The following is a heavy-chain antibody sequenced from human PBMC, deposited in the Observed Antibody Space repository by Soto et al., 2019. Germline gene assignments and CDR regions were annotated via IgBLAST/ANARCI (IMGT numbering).Heavy chain of an antibody. Sequence: GGSLRLSCAASGFTFDDYAMHWVRQAPGKGLEWVSGISWNSGSIGYADSVKGRFAISRDNAKNSLYLQMNSLRAEDTALYYCANVCDVARFVEWLPQFDYWGQGTLVTVSS. CDR1: GFTFDDYA. CDR3: ANVCDVARFVEWLPQFDY. CDR2: ISWNSGSI. D-gene: IGHD3-3*01. V-gene: IGHV3-9*01. J-gene: IGHJ4*02.